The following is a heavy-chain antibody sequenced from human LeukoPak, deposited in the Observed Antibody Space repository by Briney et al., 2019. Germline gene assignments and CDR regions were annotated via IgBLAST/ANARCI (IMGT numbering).Heavy chain of an antibody. CDR1: GFTFSSYW. D-gene: IGHD2-21*02. CDR2: IKQDGSEK. CDR3: ARDFVVVTAFFDY. J-gene: IGHJ4*02. Sequence: PGGSLRLSCAASGFTFSSYWMSWVRQAPGKGLEWLANIKQDGSEKYYVDSVKGRFTISRDNAKNSLYLQMNSLRAEDTAVYYRARDFVVVTAFFDYWGQGTLVTVSS. V-gene: IGHV3-7*01.